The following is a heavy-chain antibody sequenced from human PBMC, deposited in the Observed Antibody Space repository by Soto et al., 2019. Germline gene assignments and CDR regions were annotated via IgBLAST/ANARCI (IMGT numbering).Heavy chain of an antibody. CDR2: IFYSGST. J-gene: IGHJ6*02. CDR3: ARDRDYSNYSHGLDV. CDR1: GGPITSGGYF. V-gene: IGHV4-31*03. D-gene: IGHD4-4*01. Sequence: LSETLSLTCTVSGGPITSGGYFWNWIRQHPGKGLEWIGYIFYSGSTYYNPSLKSRLTISVDTSKNEFYLELRSVTAADTAVYYCARDRDYSNYSHGLDVWGQGTTVTVSS.